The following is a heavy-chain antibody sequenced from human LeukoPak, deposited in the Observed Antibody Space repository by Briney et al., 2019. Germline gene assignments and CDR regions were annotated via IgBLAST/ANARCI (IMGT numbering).Heavy chain of an antibody. CDR1: GFTFSSYA. CDR3: AKDVDYYDSSFDFDY. J-gene: IGHJ4*02. D-gene: IGHD3-22*01. V-gene: IGHV3-23*01. Sequence: GXXXRLSCAASGFTFSSYAMSWVRQAPGKGLEWVSAISGSGGSTYYADSVKGRFTIYRENCKNNLYLQMNSLRAEDTAVYYCAKDVDYYDSSFDFDYWGQGTLVTVSS. CDR2: ISGSGGST.